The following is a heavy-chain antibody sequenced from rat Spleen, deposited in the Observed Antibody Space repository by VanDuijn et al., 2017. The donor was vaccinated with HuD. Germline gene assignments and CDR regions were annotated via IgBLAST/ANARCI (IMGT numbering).Heavy chain of an antibody. Sequence: EVQLVESGGGLVQPGRSLKLSCVASGFTFNNYWMTWIRQAPGKGLEWVATITNSGGTTHYPDSVKGRFTISRDDAKSILYLQMDSLRSEDTATYYCTAYSSYWYFDFWGPGTMVTVSS. CDR1: GFTFNNYW. V-gene: IGHV5-31*01. CDR2: ITNSGGTT. J-gene: IGHJ1*01. D-gene: IGHD1-2*01. CDR3: TAYSSYWYFDF.